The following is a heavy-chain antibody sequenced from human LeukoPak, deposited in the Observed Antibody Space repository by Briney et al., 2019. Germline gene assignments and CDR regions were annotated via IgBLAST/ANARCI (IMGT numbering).Heavy chain of an antibody. D-gene: IGHD6-6*01. CDR1: GFTVSSNY. V-gene: IGHV3-53*01. Sequence: GGPLRLSCAASGFTVSSNYMSWVRQAPGKGLEWVSVIYSGGSTYYADSVKGRFTISRDNSKNTLYLQMNSLRAEDTAVYYCARAQSIAARPPHAFDIWGQGTMVTVSS. CDR2: IYSGGST. J-gene: IGHJ3*02. CDR3: ARAQSIAARPPHAFDI.